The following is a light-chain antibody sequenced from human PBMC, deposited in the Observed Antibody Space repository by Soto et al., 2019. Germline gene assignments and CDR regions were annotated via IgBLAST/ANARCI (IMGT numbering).Light chain of an antibody. Sequence: QSALTQPASVSGSPGQSITISCTGASSDVGSHNRVSWYQHHPGKAPKLMIYEVTKRPSGVSNRFSGSKSGNTASLTISGLRAEDEAHYYCCSYAGSSTYVLFGGGTKLTVL. CDR3: CSYAGSSTYVL. CDR1: SSDVGSHNR. V-gene: IGLV2-23*02. CDR2: EVT. J-gene: IGLJ2*01.